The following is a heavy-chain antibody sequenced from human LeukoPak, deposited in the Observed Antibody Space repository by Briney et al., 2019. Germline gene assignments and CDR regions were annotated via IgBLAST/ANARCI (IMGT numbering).Heavy chain of an antibody. J-gene: IGHJ4*02. D-gene: IGHD5-18*01. CDR3: AKDIRATAMVSYFDY. CDR1: GFTFDDYA. CDR2: ISWYSGSI. Sequence: PGGSLRLSCAASGFTFDDYAMHWVRQAPGKGLEWVSGISWYSGSIGYADSVKGRFTISRDNAKNSLYLQMNSLRAEDTALYYCAKDIRATAMVSYFDYWGQGTLVTVSS. V-gene: IGHV3-9*01.